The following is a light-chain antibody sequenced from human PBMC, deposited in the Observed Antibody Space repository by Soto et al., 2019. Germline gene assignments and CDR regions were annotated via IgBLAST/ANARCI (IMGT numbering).Light chain of an antibody. CDR3: QQYGSSPWT. CDR2: DAS. CDR1: QSVRSER. J-gene: IGKJ1*01. Sequence: EIVLTQSPDTLSSSPVERATLSFSASQSVRSERLAWYQQKRGQAPTLLIFDASSRASGTPDRFSGSGSGTDFTLTISRLEPEDFAVYYCQQYGSSPWTVGQGTKVDI. V-gene: IGKV3-20*01.